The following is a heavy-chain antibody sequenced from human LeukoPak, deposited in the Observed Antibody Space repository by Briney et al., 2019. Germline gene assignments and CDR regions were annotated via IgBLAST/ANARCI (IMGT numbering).Heavy chain of an antibody. CDR3: AKPFGSGWTPLDY. V-gene: IGHV3-7*01. CDR2: IKQDGSDK. D-gene: IGHD6-19*01. CDR1: GFTFSSYW. Sequence: PGGTLRLSCVAYGFTFSSYWMSWVRQAPWKGLEWVANIKQDGSDKNYVDSVKGRFTISRDNAKNSLYLQMNSLRAEDTAIYYCAKPFGSGWTPLDYWGQGTLVTVSS. J-gene: IGHJ4*02.